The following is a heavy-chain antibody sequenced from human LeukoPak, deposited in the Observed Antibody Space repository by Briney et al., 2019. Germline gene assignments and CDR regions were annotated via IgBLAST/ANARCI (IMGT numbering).Heavy chain of an antibody. Sequence: GGSLRLSCAASGLTFSSYSMNWVRQAPGKGLEWVSSISSSSSYIYYADSVKGRFTISRDNAKNSLYLQMNSLRAEDTAVYYCARGLRYYYYGMDVWGQGTTVTVSS. CDR2: ISSSSSYI. CDR1: GLTFSSYS. V-gene: IGHV3-21*01. CDR3: ARGLRYYYYGMDV. J-gene: IGHJ6*02. D-gene: IGHD5-18*01.